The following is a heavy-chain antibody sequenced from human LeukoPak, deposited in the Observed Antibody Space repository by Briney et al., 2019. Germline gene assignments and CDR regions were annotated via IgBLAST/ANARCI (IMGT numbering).Heavy chain of an antibody. J-gene: IGHJ4*02. D-gene: IGHD1-26*01. CDR2: IYYSGST. CDR1: GGSISTYY. CDR3: ARVGGSYRNDY. V-gene: IGHV4-59*01. Sequence: SETLSLTCTVSGGSISTYYWNWIRQPPGKGLEWIGYIYYSGSTNYNPSLKSRVTISVDTSKNQFSLKLSSVTAADTAVYYCARVGGSYRNDYWGQGTLVTVSS.